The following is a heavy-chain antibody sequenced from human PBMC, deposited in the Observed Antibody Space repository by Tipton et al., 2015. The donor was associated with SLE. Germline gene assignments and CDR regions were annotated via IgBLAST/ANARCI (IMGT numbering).Heavy chain of an antibody. J-gene: IGHJ6*03. CDR1: GGSISSYY. Sequence: LRLSCTVSGGSISSYYWSWIRQPPGKGLEWIGYIYYSGSTNYNPSLKSRVTISVDTSKNQFSLKLSSVTAADTAVYYCARQSVHGASYFYYMDVWGKGTTVTVSS. D-gene: IGHD4/OR15-4a*01. V-gene: IGHV4-59*01. CDR3: ARQSVHGASYFYYMDV. CDR2: IYYSGST.